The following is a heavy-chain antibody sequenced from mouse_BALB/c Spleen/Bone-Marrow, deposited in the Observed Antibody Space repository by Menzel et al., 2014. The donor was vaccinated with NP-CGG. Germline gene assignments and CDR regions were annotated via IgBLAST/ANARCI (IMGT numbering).Heavy chain of an antibody. J-gene: IGHJ3*01. CDR3: ARVFPTATWGFAY. CDR2: IRAGGST. V-gene: IGHV2-9*02. D-gene: IGHD1-2*01. CDR1: GFSLTSYG. Sequence: VQLVESGPGLVAPLQSLSITCTVSGFSLTSYGVHWVRQPPGKGLEWLGAIRAGGSTNYYSALMSRLSITKDNSKSQVFLEMDSLQTEDTAMYYCARVFPTATWGFAYWGQGTLVTVSA.